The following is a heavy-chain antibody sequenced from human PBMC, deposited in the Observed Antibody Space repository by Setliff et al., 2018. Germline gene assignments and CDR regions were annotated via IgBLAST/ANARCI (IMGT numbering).Heavy chain of an antibody. CDR1: GGSISSGSYY. V-gene: IGHV4-61*09. CDR3: ARDPVVVVAAMSDAFDI. J-gene: IGHJ3*02. CDR2: IYTSGST. Sequence: PSETLSLTCTVSGGSISSGSYYWSWIRQPAGKGLEWIGHIYTSGSTNYNPSLKSRVTISVDTSKNQFSLKLSSVTAADTAVYYCARDPVVVVAAMSDAFDIWGQGTMVTVSS. D-gene: IGHD2-15*01.